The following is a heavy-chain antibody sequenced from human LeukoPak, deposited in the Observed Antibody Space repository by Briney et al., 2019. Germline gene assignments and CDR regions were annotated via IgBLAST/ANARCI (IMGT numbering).Heavy chain of an antibody. CDR2: IYYSGST. CDR1: GVSISSYY. J-gene: IGHJ3*02. D-gene: IGHD2-2*01. Sequence: PSETLSLTCTVSGVSISSYYWSWIRQPPGKGLEWIGYIYYSGSTNYNPSLKSRVTISVDTSKNQFSLKLSSVTAADTAVYYCARGGIVVVPAAMSDDAFDIWGQGTMVTVSS. V-gene: IGHV4-59*01. CDR3: ARGGIVVVPAAMSDDAFDI.